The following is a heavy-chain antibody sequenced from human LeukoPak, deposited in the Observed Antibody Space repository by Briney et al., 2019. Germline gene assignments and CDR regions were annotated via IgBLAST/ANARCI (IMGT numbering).Heavy chain of an antibody. V-gene: IGHV3-23*01. CDR3: AKHVSGSLLYFDY. Sequence: GGSLRLSCAASGFTFRNCAMSWVRQAPGKGLEWVSGISGTGYNTYYADSVKGRFTISRDNSKNTLYLQMNSLGAEDTAVYYCAKHVSGSLLYFDYWGQRTLVTVSS. CDR2: ISGTGYNT. D-gene: IGHD3-10*01. CDR1: GFTFRNCA. J-gene: IGHJ4*02.